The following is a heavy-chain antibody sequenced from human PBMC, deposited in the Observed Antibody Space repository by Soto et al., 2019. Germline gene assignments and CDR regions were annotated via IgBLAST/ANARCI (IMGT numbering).Heavy chain of an antibody. D-gene: IGHD6-6*01. CDR2: IYYSGSA. V-gene: IGHV4-39*01. Sequence: SETLSLTCTVSGGSISSSSYYWGWIRQPPGKGLEWIGSIYYSGSAYYNPSLKSRVTISVDTSKNQFSLKLSSVTAADTAVYYCARQDEEYSSSPWGQGTLVTVSS. J-gene: IGHJ5*02. CDR3: ARQDEEYSSSP. CDR1: GGSISSSSYY.